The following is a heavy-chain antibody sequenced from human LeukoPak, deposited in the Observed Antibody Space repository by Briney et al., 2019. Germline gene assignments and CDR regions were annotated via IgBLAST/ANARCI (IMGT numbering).Heavy chain of an antibody. Sequence: GASVKVSRKASGYTYISYNINWLRQATGQGLEWMGWVNPRSGDDGYLQKFQGRLTITRDSSIDTAYMDLSGLSSEDTAVYYCARGVPLGYCTYGVCYPPYYFDYWGQGTLVTASS. J-gene: IGHJ4*02. D-gene: IGHD2-8*01. V-gene: IGHV1-8*03. CDR3: ARGVPLGYCTYGVCYPPYYFDY. CDR1: GYTYISYN. CDR2: VNPRSGDD.